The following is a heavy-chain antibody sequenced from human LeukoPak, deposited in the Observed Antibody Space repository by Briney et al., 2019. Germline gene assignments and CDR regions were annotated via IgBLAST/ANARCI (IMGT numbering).Heavy chain of an antibody. D-gene: IGHD6-13*01. J-gene: IGHJ4*02. CDR2: FDPEDGET. Sequence: ASVKVSCKVSGYTLTELSLHWVRQAPGKGLEWMGGFDPEDGETIYAQKFQGRVTMTEDTSTDTAYMELSSLRSEGTAVYYCATSIAAAGIPFDYWGQGTLVTVSS. V-gene: IGHV1-24*01. CDR1: GYTLTELS. CDR3: ATSIAAAGIPFDY.